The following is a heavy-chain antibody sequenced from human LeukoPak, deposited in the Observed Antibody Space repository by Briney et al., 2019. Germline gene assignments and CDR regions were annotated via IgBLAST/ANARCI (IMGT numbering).Heavy chain of an antibody. CDR3: TKAFDSSGYTPGY. CDR1: GFTFKSYG. D-gene: IGHD3-22*01. Sequence: GSLRLSCAASGFTFKSYGMNWVRQAPGKGLEWVSGFSGSGTTTDYADSVKGRFTISRNNSKNTLYLQMNSLRVEDTAVYYCTKAFDSSGYTPGYWGQGTLVTVSS. CDR2: FSGSGTTT. V-gene: IGHV3-23*01. J-gene: IGHJ4*02.